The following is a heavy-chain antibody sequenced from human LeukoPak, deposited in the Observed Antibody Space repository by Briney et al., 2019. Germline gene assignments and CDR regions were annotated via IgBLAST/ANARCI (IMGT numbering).Heavy chain of an antibody. CDR3: ARGGGAYYFDY. D-gene: IGHD3-10*01. Sequence: GGSLRLSCAASGFTFRNYWMHWVRQVPGKGLVWVSRINDLGTSTNYADSVRGRFTISRDDAKNTLYLQMNSLRAEDTAVYYCARGGGAYYFDYWGRGTLVTVSS. CDR2: INDLGTST. J-gene: IGHJ4*02. V-gene: IGHV3-74*01. CDR1: GFTFRNYW.